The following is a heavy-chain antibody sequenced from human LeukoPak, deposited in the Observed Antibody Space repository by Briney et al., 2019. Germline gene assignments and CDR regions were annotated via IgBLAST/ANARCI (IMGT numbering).Heavy chain of an antibody. CDR2: IYTSGST. D-gene: IGHD3-22*01. CDR3: ARQRHYYDSSGYFDY. J-gene: IGHJ4*02. CDR1: GGSISSYY. Sequence: SETLSLTCTVSGGSISSYYWSWIRQPAGKGLEWIGRIYTSGSTNYNPSLKSRVTMSVDTSKNRFSLKLSSVTAADTAVYYCARQRHYYDSSGYFDYWGQGTLVTVSS. V-gene: IGHV4-4*07.